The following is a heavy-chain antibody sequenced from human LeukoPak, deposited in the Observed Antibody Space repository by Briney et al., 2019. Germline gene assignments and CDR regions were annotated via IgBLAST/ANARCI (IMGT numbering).Heavy chain of an antibody. J-gene: IGHJ3*02. D-gene: IGHD3-3*01. Sequence: ASVKVSCKASGYTFSDNYMHWVRQAPGQGLEWMGRINPNSGDTNFAQKFQGRVTLTRDTSISTAYMELSRLRSDDTARYYCAKDRNLWSGYADAFDIWGQGTMDTVSS. CDR2: INPNSGDT. V-gene: IGHV1-2*06. CDR3: AKDRNLWSGYADAFDI. CDR1: GYTFSDNY.